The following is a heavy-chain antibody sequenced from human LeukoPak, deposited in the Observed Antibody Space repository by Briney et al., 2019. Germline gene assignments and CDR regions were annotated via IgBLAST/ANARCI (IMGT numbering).Heavy chain of an antibody. Sequence: GGSLRLSCAASAFTFSRYWMHCVRQVPGKGLVSVSRINIDGTTTNYADSVKGRFTVSRDNAKNTLFLQLSSLRVEDTAVYYCARDSYEVGATFDYWGQGTLVTVSS. CDR3: ARDSYEVGATFDY. D-gene: IGHD1-26*01. CDR1: AFTFSRYW. J-gene: IGHJ4*02. CDR2: INIDGTTT. V-gene: IGHV3-74*01.